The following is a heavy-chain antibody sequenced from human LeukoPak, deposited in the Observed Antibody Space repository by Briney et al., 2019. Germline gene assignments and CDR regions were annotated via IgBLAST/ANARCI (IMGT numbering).Heavy chain of an antibody. Sequence: SETLSLTCTVSGGSISSSSYYWGWIRQSPGKGLEWIGSIYYSGTAYYNPSLRSEVTISLDTSKNQFSLKLSSVTAADTAVYYCTRGRIFYYLDSWGQGTLVTVSS. CDR2: IYYSGTA. J-gene: IGHJ4*02. V-gene: IGHV4-39*07. CDR3: TRGRIFYYLDS. D-gene: IGHD3-3*01. CDR1: GGSISSSSYY.